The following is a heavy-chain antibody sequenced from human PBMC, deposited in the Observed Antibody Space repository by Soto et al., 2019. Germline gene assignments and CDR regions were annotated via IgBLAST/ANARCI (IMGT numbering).Heavy chain of an antibody. CDR3: AVTDXFWSGYPYYYYYYGMDV. D-gene: IGHD3-3*01. CDR1: GGTFSSYA. Sequence: SVKVSCKASGGTFSSYAISWVRQAPGQGLEWRGGIIPIFGTANYAQKFQGRVTITADESTSTAYMELSSLRSEDTAVYYCAVTDXFWSGYPYYYYYYGMDVWGQGTTVTVSS. CDR2: IIPIFGTA. V-gene: IGHV1-69*13. J-gene: IGHJ6*02.